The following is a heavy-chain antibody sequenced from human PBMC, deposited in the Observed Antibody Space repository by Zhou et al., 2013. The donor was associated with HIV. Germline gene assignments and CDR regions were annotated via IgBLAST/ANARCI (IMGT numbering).Heavy chain of an antibody. D-gene: IGHD5-12*01. Sequence: QVQLQESGPGLVKPSETLSLTCTVSGGSISSYYWSWIRQSAGKGLEWIGRIYTSGSTDYNPSLKSRITMSVDTSKNQFSLKLSSVTAADTAVYYCARSGYSGYDDRNFDYVGPGNPGHRSPQ. CDR2: IYTSGST. J-gene: IGHJ4*02. CDR3: ARSGYSGYDDRNFDY. V-gene: IGHV4-4*07. CDR1: GGSISSYY.